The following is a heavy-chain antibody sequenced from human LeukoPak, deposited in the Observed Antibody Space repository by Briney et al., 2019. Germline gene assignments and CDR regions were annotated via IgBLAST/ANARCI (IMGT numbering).Heavy chain of an antibody. CDR3: VRTYGSSGLGYFDL. Sequence: PSETLSLTCTVSGGSISSYHWSWIRQPPGKGLEWIGYIYYSGSTNYSPSLKSRLTISVDTSKNQFSLKLSSVTAADTAVYYCVRTYGSSGLGYFDLWGRGTLVTVSS. CDR1: GGSISSYH. D-gene: IGHD6-13*01. J-gene: IGHJ2*01. V-gene: IGHV4-59*01. CDR2: IYYSGST.